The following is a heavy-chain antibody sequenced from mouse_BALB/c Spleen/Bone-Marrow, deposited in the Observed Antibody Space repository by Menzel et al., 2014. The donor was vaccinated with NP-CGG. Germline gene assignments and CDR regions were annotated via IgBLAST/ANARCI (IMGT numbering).Heavy chain of an antibody. Sequence: QLVESGPELVKPGASVKMSCKASGYTFTSYVMHWVKQKPGQGLEWIGFINPYNDGTKYNEKFKGKATLTSDKSSSTAYMELSSLTSEDSAVYYCARWRYPYAMDNWGQGTSVAVSP. CDR2: INPYNDGT. J-gene: IGHJ4*01. CDR3: ARWRYPYAMDN. D-gene: IGHD2-12*01. V-gene: IGHV1-14*01. CDR1: GYTFTSYV.